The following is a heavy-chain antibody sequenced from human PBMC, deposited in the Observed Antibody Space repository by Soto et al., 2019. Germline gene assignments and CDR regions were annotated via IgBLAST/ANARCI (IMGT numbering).Heavy chain of an antibody. D-gene: IGHD2-15*01. CDR3: AKDLVGRYCSGGSCYSPRYYYGMDV. Sequence: QVQLVESGGGVVQPGRSLRLSCAASGFTFSSYGMHWVRQAPGKGLEWVAVISYDGSNKYYADSVKGRFTISRDNSKNTRYLQMNSLRAEDTAVYYCAKDLVGRYCSGGSCYSPRYYYGMDVWGQGTTVTVSS. V-gene: IGHV3-30*18. J-gene: IGHJ6*02. CDR2: ISYDGSNK. CDR1: GFTFSSYG.